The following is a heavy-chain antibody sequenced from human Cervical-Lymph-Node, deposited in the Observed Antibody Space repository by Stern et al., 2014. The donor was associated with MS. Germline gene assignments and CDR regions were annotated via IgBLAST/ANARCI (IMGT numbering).Heavy chain of an antibody. CDR3: AKHACTGAACPFDL. CDR2: VYYSGAT. D-gene: IGHD2-8*02. J-gene: IGHJ4*02. Sequence: QLQLQESGPGLVKPSETLSLTCAVSGDSISSYTHYWAWIRQPPGKGLEWIGSVYYSGATYYNPSLKRPVTISVDTSKNHFSLGLNSVTAADTAVYYCAKHACTGAACPFDLWGQGTLVTVSS. CDR1: GDSISSYTHY. V-gene: IGHV4-39*01.